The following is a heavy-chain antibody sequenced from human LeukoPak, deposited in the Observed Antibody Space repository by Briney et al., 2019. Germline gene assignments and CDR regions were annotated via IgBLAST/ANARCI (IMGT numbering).Heavy chain of an antibody. CDR2: IYSGGST. V-gene: IGHV3-53*01. Sequence: GGSLRLSCAASGFTVSSNYMSWVRQAPGKGLEWVSIIYSGGSTYYADSVKGRFTISRDNSKNTLYLQMNSLRAEDTAVYYCARGNDNYGSGSYDLDYWGQGTLVTVSS. D-gene: IGHD3-10*01. CDR3: ARGNDNYGSGSYDLDY. CDR1: GFTVSSNY. J-gene: IGHJ4*02.